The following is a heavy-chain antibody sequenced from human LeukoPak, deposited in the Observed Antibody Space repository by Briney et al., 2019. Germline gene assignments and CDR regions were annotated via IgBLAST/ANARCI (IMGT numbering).Heavy chain of an antibody. J-gene: IGHJ5*02. CDR3: ASGGTTVTTFFGDWFDP. Sequence: PGGSLRLSCAASGFTFSSYWMHWVRQAPGKGLVWVSRINSDGSSTSYADSVKGRFTISRDNAKNTLYLQMNSLRAEDTAVYYCASGGTTVTTFFGDWFDPWGQGTLVTVSS. CDR1: GFTFSSYW. V-gene: IGHV3-74*01. D-gene: IGHD4-17*01. CDR2: INSDGSST.